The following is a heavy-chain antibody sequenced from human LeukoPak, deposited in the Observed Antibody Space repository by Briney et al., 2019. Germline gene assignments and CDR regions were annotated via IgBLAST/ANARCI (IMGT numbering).Heavy chain of an antibody. V-gene: IGHV3-23*01. CDR1: GSTFSSYA. CDR3: AKNGWLRSSGLWGDY. CDR2: FSGGDGSP. J-gene: IGHJ4*02. D-gene: IGHD5-12*01. Sequence: GGSLRLSCVASGSTFSSYAMTWFRQAPGKGLEWVSSFSGGDGSPYHADSVKGRFTISRDNSKSTLYLQMNSLRAEDTAIYFCAKNGWLRSSGLWGDYWGQGALVTVSS.